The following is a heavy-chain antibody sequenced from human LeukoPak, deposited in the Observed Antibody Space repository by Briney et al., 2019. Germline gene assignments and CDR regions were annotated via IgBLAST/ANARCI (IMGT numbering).Heavy chain of an antibody. V-gene: IGHV1-69*05. CDR3: ARHERNYYDSSGYYSVDYYYYYMDV. D-gene: IGHD3-22*01. J-gene: IGHJ6*03. CDR2: IIPIFGTA. Sequence: SVKVSCKASGGTFSSYAISWVRQAPGQGLEWMGGIIPIFGTANYAQKFQGGVTITTDESTSTAYMELSSLRSEDTAVYYCARHERNYYDSSGYYSVDYYYYYMDVWGKGTTVTVSS. CDR1: GGTFSSYA.